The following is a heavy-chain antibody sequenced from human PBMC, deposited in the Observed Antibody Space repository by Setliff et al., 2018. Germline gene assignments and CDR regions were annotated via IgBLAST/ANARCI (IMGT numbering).Heavy chain of an antibody. CDR3: FGAGTCSY. D-gene: IGHD3-10*01. Sequence: PGGSLRLSCTASGFSYINDWVNWVRQAPGKGLEWLASINPHGSEKYYADSVKGRFTISRDNAKNSLSLQMNNLRTEDTAVYYCFGAGTCSYWGQGTLVTVSS. CDR1: GFSYINDW. CDR2: INPHGSEK. J-gene: IGHJ4*02. V-gene: IGHV3-7*01.